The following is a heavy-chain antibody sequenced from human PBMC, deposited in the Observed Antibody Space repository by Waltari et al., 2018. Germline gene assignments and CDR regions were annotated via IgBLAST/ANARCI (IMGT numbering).Heavy chain of an antibody. CDR2: FDPRDSET. V-gene: IGHV1-24*01. CDR3: ATGWFGELYFDY. J-gene: IGHJ4*02. CDR1: GYTLTELS. Sequence: QVQLVQSGAEVKKPGASVKVSCKVSGYTLTELSMHWVRQAPGKGLEWMGGFDPRDSETIYAHKFQGRVTMTEDKSTDTAYRELRSLRSEDTAVYYCATGWFGELYFDYWGQGTLVTVSS. D-gene: IGHD3-10*01.